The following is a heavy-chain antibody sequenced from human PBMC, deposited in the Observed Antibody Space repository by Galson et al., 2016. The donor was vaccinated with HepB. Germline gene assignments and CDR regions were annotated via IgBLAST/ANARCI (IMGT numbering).Heavy chain of an antibody. J-gene: IGHJ3*02. Sequence: SLRLSCAASGFSFSSYWMHWVRQAPGKGLVWVSRINGDGSSTSYADYVKGRFTISRDNAKNSLYVQMDSLRAEDTAVYFCARERFCSSATCYVGDAFHIGGQGTMVTVSS. V-gene: IGHV3-74*01. CDR1: GFSFSSYW. CDR2: INGDGSST. CDR3: ARERFCSSATCYVGDAFHI. D-gene: IGHD2-2*01.